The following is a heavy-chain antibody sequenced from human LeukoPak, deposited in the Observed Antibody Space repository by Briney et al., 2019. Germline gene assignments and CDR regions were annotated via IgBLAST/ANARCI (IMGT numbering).Heavy chain of an antibody. CDR3: AGYDTSGHYLTY. CDR1: GFAVISNY. Sequence: PGGSLRLSCAASGFAVISNYMTWVRQAPGKGLEWVSFIYGDGTTYYADSVKGRFTISRDNSKNTLFLQMNSLRAEDTAVYYCAGYDTSGHYLTYWGQGTLVTVSS. J-gene: IGHJ4*02. D-gene: IGHD3-22*01. V-gene: IGHV3-53*01. CDR2: IYGDGTT.